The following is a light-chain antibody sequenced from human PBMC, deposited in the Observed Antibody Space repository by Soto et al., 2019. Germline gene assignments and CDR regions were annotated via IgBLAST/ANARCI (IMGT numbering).Light chain of an antibody. CDR3: SSYTSSSTPYV. Sequence: QSALTQPAFVSGSPGQSITISCTGTSSDVGGYNYVSWYQQHPVKAPKLMIYDVTNRPSGVSDRFSGSKSGNTASLTISGRQAEDEADYYCSSYTSSSTPYVFGTGTKLTVL. CDR1: SSDVGGYNY. CDR2: DVT. J-gene: IGLJ1*01. V-gene: IGLV2-14*01.